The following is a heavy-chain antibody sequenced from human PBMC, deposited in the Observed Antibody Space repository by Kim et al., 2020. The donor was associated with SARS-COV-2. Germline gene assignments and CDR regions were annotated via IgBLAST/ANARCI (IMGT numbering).Heavy chain of an antibody. CDR3: AKTESRVSRYSSGWYEYYYYGMDG. V-gene: IGHV3-23*01. J-gene: IGHJ6*02. CDR1: GFTFSSYA. CDR2: ISGSGGST. Sequence: GGSLRLSCAASGFTFSSYAMSWVRQAPGKGLEWVSAISGSGGSTYYADSVKGRFTISRDNSKNTLYLQMNSLRAEDTAVYYCAKTESRVSRYSSGWYEYYYYGMDGWGQGTTVTGSS. D-gene: IGHD6-19*01.